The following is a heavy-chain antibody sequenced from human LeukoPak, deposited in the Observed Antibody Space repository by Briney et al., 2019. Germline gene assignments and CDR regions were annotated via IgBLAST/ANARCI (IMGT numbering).Heavy chain of an antibody. D-gene: IGHD5-24*01. J-gene: IGHJ4*02. CDR3: ARGSIWGDGYNSAFDY. V-gene: IGHV3-11*05. Sequence: TTGGSLRLSCAASGFTFSDYYMSWIRQAPGKGLEWVSYISSSSSYTNYADSVKGRFTISRDNAKNSLYLQMNSLRAEDTALYYCARGSIWGDGYNSAFDYWGQGTLVTVSS. CDR1: GFTFSDYY. CDR2: ISSSSSYT.